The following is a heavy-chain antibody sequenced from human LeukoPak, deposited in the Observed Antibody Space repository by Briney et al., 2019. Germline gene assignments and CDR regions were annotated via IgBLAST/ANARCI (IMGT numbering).Heavy chain of an antibody. CDR1: GDSVSSKSAA. J-gene: IGHJ5*01. CDR2: TYYRSKWYT. CDR3: ARSGGWFDS. Sequence: SQTLSLTCAISGDSVSSKSAAWNWLRQAPSRGLEWLRRTYYRSKWYTDYAVSVKSRITINPDTSKNRFSLQLNSVTPEDTAVYYCARSGGWFDSWGQGTLVTVSS. D-gene: IGHD3-10*01. V-gene: IGHV6-1*01.